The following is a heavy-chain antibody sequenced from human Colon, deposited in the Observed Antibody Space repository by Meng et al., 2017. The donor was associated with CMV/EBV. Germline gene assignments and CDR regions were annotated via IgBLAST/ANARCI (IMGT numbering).Heavy chain of an antibody. CDR2: IWFDGSNQ. J-gene: IGHJ6*02. CDR1: GFTFSGYG. Sequence: GGSLRLSCAASGFTFSGYGMHWVRQAPGKGLEWVAVIWFDGSNQYYADSVKGRFTISRDNAKNTLYLQMNGLRADDTAVYYCAKDWDRTDYYYYGMDVWGQGTTVTVS. D-gene: IGHD1-1*01. V-gene: IGHV3-33*06. CDR3: AKDWDRTDYYYYGMDV.